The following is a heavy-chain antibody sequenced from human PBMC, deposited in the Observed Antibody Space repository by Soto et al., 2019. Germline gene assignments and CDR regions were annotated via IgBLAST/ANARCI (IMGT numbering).Heavy chain of an antibody. CDR1: GGSMNTNY. V-gene: IGHV4-59*01. CDR3: ARVGRAWYGVFD. Sequence: QVQLQESGPGLVKPSETLSLTCTVSGGSMNTNYWTWIRQPPGKALEWIGQIHFSGSTNYNPSLTSRVPISVDTSTNRFSLTMTSVTASDTAVYYCARVGRAWYGVFDWGQGTLVTVSS. CDR2: IHFSGST. D-gene: IGHD6-19*01. J-gene: IGHJ4*02.